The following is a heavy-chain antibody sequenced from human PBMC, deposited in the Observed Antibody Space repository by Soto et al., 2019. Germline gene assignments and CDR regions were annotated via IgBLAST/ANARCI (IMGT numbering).Heavy chain of an antibody. Sequence: QVQLVESGGGVVQPGRSLRLSCAASGFTFSSYAMHWVRQAPGKGLEWVAVISYDGSNKYYADSVKGRFTISRDNSKNTLYLQMNSLRAEDTAVYYCARDKKSGCSGGSCYSDFDYWGQGPLVTVSS. CDR3: ARDKKSGCSGGSCYSDFDY. J-gene: IGHJ4*02. CDR1: GFTFSSYA. CDR2: ISYDGSNK. V-gene: IGHV3-30-3*01. D-gene: IGHD2-15*01.